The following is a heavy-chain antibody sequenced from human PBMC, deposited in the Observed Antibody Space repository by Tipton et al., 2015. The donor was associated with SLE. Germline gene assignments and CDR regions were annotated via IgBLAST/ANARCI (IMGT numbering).Heavy chain of an antibody. D-gene: IGHD1-26*01. CDR2: IYYSGRT. CDR3: ARQEGGTKSDY. Sequence: TLSLTCIFLGDSIPTTGLYWGWIRQPPGKGLGWIGIIYYSGRTPHNPSLKRRVTLSVDTSKNQFSVNLSSVTAADTAVYYCARQEGGTKSDYWGQGKLVTVSS. CDR1: GDSIPTTGLY. V-gene: IGHV4-39*07. J-gene: IGHJ4*02.